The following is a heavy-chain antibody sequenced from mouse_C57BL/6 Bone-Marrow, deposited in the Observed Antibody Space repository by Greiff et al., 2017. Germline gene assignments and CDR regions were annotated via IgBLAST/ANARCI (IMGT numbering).Heavy chain of an antibody. V-gene: IGHV1-59*01. CDR1: GYTFTSYW. CDR2: IDPSDSYT. CDR3: ARRLEGY. D-gene: IGHD6-1*01. Sequence: QVQLQQPGAELVRPGTSVKLSCKASGYTFTSYWMHWVKQRPGQGLEWIGVIDPSDSYTNYNQKFKGKATLTVDTSSSPAYMQLSSLTSEDSAVYYCARRLEGYWGQGTTLTVSS. J-gene: IGHJ2*01.